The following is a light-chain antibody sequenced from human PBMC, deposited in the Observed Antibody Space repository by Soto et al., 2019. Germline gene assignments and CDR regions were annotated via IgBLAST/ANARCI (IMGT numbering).Light chain of an antibody. J-gene: IGKJ1*01. CDR1: QSFTTT. CDR3: QQYNNWPPRGT. V-gene: IGKV3-15*01. Sequence: EIVMTQSPATLSVSPGERSTLSCRPSQSFTTTLPCCQQKPGQPPRLLIYGASTRATGIPARFSGSGSGTEFTLTISSLQSEDFAVYYCQQYNNWPPRGTFGQGTKVEIK. CDR2: GAS.